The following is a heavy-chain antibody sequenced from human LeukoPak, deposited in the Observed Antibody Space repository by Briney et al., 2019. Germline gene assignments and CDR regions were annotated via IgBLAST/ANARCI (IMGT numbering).Heavy chain of an antibody. D-gene: IGHD3-9*01. CDR1: GFTFSSYS. CDR2: ISSSSSYI. Sequence: GGSLRLSCAASGFTFSSYSMNWVRQAPGKGLEWVSSISSSSSYIYYADSVKGRFTISRDNAKNSLYLQMNSLRAEDTAVYYCARDLERRYFDWLLPNDAFDIWGQGTMVTVSS. J-gene: IGHJ3*02. V-gene: IGHV3-21*01. CDR3: ARDLERRYFDWLLPNDAFDI.